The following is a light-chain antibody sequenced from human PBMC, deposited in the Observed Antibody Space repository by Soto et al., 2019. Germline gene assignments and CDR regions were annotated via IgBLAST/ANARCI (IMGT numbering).Light chain of an antibody. Sequence: DIQMTQSPSSLSASVGDRVTITCQASQDISNYLNWYQQKPGKAPKLLIYDASNLETGVPSRFKGSGSGTNFTFTNKSLQPENSGTIFCQQYGNLLFTFGPGTKVHIK. CDR1: QDISNY. V-gene: IGKV1-33*01. CDR3: QQYGNLLFT. J-gene: IGKJ3*01. CDR2: DAS.